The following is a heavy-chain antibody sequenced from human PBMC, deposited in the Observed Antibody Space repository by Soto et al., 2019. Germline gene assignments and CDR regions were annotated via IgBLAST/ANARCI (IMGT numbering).Heavy chain of an antibody. Sequence: QLQLQESGPGLVKPSETLSLTCTVSGGSISSSSYYWGWIRQPPGKGLEWIGSIYYSGSTYYNPSLKSRVTISVDTSKNQFSLKLSSVTAADTAVYYCARLSGFYDPHSRSSIDYWGQGTLVTVSS. CDR2: IYYSGST. V-gene: IGHV4-39*01. J-gene: IGHJ4*02. D-gene: IGHD3-22*01. CDR3: ARLSGFYDPHSRSSIDY. CDR1: GGSISSSSYY.